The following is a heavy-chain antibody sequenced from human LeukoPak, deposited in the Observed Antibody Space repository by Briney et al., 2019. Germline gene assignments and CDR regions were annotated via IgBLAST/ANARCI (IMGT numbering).Heavy chain of an antibody. Sequence: ASETLSLTCTVSGGSISSSSYYWGWIRQPPGKGLEWIGTIYYSGNTYYNPSLKSRVTISVDTSKNQFSLKLSSVTAADTAVYYCARAYCSRDSCYDMDVWGKGTTVTVSS. D-gene: IGHD2-15*01. CDR2: IYYSGNT. CDR1: GGSISSSSYY. J-gene: IGHJ6*03. V-gene: IGHV4-39*07. CDR3: ARAYCSRDSCYDMDV.